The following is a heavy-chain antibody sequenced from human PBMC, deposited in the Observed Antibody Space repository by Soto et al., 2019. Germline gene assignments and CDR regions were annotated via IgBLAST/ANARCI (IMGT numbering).Heavy chain of an antibody. J-gene: IGHJ6*02. CDR3: ASWTDFWSGPLSYYGMDV. D-gene: IGHD3-3*01. Sequence: QLQLQESGPGLVKPSETLSLTCTVSGGSISSSSYYWGWIRQPPGKGLEWIGSIYYSGSTYYNPSLKSRVTISVDKSKNQFSLKLSSVTAADTAVYYCASWTDFWSGPLSYYGMDVWGQGTTVTVSS. CDR1: GGSISSSSYY. CDR2: IYYSGST. V-gene: IGHV4-39*01.